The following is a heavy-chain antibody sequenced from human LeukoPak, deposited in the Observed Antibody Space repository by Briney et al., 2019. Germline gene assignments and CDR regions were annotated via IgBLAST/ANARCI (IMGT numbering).Heavy chain of an antibody. V-gene: IGHV1-2*02. D-gene: IGHD3-3*01. CDR3: ARDNYDFWSGYTSFWFDP. Sequence: ASVKVSCKASGYTFTGYYMHWVRQAPGQGLEWMGWSNPNSGGTNYAQKFQGRVTMTRDTSISTAYMELSRLRSDDTAVYYCARDNYDFWSGYTSFWFDPWGRGTLVTVSS. J-gene: IGHJ5*02. CDR2: SNPNSGGT. CDR1: GYTFTGYY.